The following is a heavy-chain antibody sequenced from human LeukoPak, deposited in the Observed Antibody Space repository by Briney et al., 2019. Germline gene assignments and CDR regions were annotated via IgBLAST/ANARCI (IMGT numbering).Heavy chain of an antibody. J-gene: IGHJ4*02. CDR1: GFAFGSYW. CDR3: TRGGFYYDSSGYFPHFFDS. D-gene: IGHD3-22*01. Sequence: GGSLRLSCEASGFAFGSYWMHWVRQGPGKGLVWVSRINDDGSMTRYADFAEGRFTISRDNAKNRLYLQISSLRAEDTALYYCTRGGFYYDSSGYFPHFFDSWGQGTLVTVSS. V-gene: IGHV3-74*01. CDR2: INDDGSMT.